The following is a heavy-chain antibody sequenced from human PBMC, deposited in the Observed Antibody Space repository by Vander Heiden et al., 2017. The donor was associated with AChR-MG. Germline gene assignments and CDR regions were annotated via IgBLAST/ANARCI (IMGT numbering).Heavy chain of an antibody. J-gene: IGHJ2*01. CDR1: GGTFRGYY. Sequence: QVQLEQLGAGLLKPSETLSLTCAVNGGTFRGYYWTWIRPPAGKGLEWIGEINHNGVTKFNPARKSRVTISVDVAKYQGYMNRTYVKDEDTAVYFCARVPSRGRGKNWYFDLGGRGSRVTVSS. D-gene: IGHD3-10*01. CDR2: INHNGVT. CDR3: ARVPSRGRGKNWYFDL. V-gene: IGHV4-34*02.